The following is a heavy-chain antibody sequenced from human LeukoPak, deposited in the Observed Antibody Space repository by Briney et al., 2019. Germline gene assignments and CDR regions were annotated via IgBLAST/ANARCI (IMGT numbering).Heavy chain of an antibody. CDR2: INPNSGGT. CDR3: ATYSGSYSSDFDY. V-gene: IGHV1-2*02. CDR1: GYTFTGYY. J-gene: IGHJ4*02. D-gene: IGHD1-26*01. Sequence: GASVKLSCKASGYTFTGYYMHWVRQAPGQGLEWMGWINPNSGGTNYAQKFQGRVTMTRDTSISTAYMELSRLRSDDTAVYYCATYSGSYSSDFDYWGQGTLVTVSS.